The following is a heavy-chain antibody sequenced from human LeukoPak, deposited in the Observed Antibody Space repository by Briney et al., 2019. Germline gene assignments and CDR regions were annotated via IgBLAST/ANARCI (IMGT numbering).Heavy chain of an antibody. Sequence: PSQTLSLTCAVSGGSISSGGYSWSWIRQPPGKGLEWIGYIYHSGSTYYNPSLKSRVTISVDRSKNQFSLKLSSVTAADTAVYYCARNPPSSGMDVWGQGTTVTVSS. V-gene: IGHV4-30-2*01. CDR2: IYHSGST. CDR1: GGSISSGGYS. CDR3: ARNPPSSGMDV. J-gene: IGHJ6*02.